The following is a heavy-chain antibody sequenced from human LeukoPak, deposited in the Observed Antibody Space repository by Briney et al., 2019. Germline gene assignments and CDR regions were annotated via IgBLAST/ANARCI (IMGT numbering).Heavy chain of an antibody. CDR3: AKSWSSWYHSPFDY. CDR2: ISYDGSNK. D-gene: IGHD6-13*01. Sequence: GGSLRLSCAASGFTFSSYGMHWVRQAPGKGLEWVAVISYDGSNKYYADSVKGRFTISRDNSKNTLYLQMNSLRAEGTAVYYCAKSWSSWYHSPFDYWGQGTLVTVSS. CDR1: GFTFSSYG. V-gene: IGHV3-30*18. J-gene: IGHJ4*02.